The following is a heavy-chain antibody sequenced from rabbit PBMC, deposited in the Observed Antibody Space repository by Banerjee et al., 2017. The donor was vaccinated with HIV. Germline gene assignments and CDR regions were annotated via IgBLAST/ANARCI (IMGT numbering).Heavy chain of an antibody. Sequence: QEQLVESGGGLVQPEGSLTLTCTASGFSFSSTYYMCWVRQAPGKGLEWIACIYAGSSGDTYYASWAKGRFTISSDNAQNTVFLQMNSLTDADTATYFCVRAVVAGVNLWGQGTLVTVS. CDR2: IYAGSSGDT. J-gene: IGHJ4*01. V-gene: IGHV1S45*01. CDR3: VRAVVAGVNL. CDR1: GFSFSSTYY. D-gene: IGHD4-1*01.